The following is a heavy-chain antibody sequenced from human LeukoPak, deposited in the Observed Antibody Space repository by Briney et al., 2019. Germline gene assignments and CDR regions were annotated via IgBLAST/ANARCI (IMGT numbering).Heavy chain of an antibody. CDR1: GYTFTSYY. CDR3: ARGGKPMIVVGGFDY. V-gene: IGHV1-46*01. D-gene: IGHD3-22*01. Sequence: ASVKVSCKASGYTFTSYYMHWVRQAPGQGLEWMGIINPSGGSTSYAQKFQGRVTITADKSTSTAYMELSSLRSEDTAVYYCARGGKPMIVVGGFDYWGQGTLVTVSS. CDR2: INPSGGST. J-gene: IGHJ4*02.